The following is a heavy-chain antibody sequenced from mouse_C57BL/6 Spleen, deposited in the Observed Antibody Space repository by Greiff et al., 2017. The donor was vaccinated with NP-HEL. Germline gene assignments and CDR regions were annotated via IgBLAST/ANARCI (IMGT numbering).Heavy chain of an antibody. V-gene: IGHV1-50*01. D-gene: IGHD2-12*01. J-gene: IGHJ2*01. CDR1: GYTFTSYW. Sequence: QVQLQQPGAELVKPGASVKLSCKASGYTFTSYWMQWVKQRPGQGLEWIGEIDPSDSYTNYNQKFKGKATLTVDPSSSTAYLQLSSLTSEDSAVYDCARRYRVFDYWGQGTTLTVSS. CDR2: IDPSDSYT. CDR3: ARRYRVFDY.